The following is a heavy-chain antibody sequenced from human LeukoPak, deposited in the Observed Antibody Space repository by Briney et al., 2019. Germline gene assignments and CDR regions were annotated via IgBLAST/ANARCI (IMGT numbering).Heavy chain of an antibody. J-gene: IGHJ4*02. CDR3: ARDDLGPAPSNADY. D-gene: IGHD1-1*01. CDR2: ISYDGSNK. Sequence: GGSLRLSCAASGFTFSSYAMHWVRQAPGKGLEGGAVISYDGSNKYYADSVKGRFTISRDNSKNTLYLQMNSLRAEDTAVYYCARDDLGPAPSNADYWGQGTLVTVSS. V-gene: IGHV3-30*04. CDR1: GFTFSSYA.